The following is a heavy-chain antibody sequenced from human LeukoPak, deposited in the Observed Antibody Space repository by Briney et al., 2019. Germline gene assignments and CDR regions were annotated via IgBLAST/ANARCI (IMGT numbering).Heavy chain of an antibody. V-gene: IGHV4-39*07. CDR2: IYYSGST. CDR3: AREAVGRRYFDL. CDR1: GGSISSSSYY. J-gene: IGHJ2*01. D-gene: IGHD6-19*01. Sequence: SETLSLTCTVSGGSISSSSYYWGWIRQPPGKGLEWIGSIYYSGSTYYNPSLKSRVTISVDTSKNQFSLKLSSVTAADTAVHYCAREAVGRRYFDLWGRGTLVTVSS.